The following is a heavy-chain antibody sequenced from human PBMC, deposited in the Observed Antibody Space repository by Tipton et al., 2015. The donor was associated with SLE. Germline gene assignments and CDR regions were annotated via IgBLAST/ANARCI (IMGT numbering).Heavy chain of an antibody. J-gene: IGHJ4*02. CDR3: TRVQDAPFDY. CDR2: IRSKAYGGTT. Sequence: SLRLSCAASGFTFSSNAMNWVRQAPGKGLEWVGFIRSKAYGGTTEYAASVKGRFTISRDDSKSIAYLQMNSLKTEDTAVYYCTRVQDAPFDYWGQGTLVTVSS. V-gene: IGHV3-49*04. CDR1: GFTFSSNA.